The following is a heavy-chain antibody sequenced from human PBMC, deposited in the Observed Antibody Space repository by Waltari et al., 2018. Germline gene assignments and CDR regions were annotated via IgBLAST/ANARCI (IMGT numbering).Heavy chain of an antibody. CDR1: GFAFSSYW. J-gene: IGHJ4*02. V-gene: IGHV3-7*01. CDR2: IKEDGSEK. CDR3: ARAEIDY. Sequence: EVQLVESGGGLVQPGGSLRLSCVASGFAFSSYWMSWDGQAPGKGLEWVANIKEDGSEKYYVDSVKGRFTISRDNAKNTLYLQMNSLRAEDTAVYYCARAEIDYWGQGTLVTVSS.